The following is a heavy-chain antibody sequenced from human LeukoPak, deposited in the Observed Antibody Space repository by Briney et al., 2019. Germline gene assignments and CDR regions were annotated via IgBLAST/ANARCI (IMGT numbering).Heavy chain of an antibody. CDR2: IKSKTDGGTT. V-gene: IGHV3-15*01. J-gene: IGHJ4*02. Sequence: GGSLRLSRAGCGFTFSNAWMSWVRQAPGKGLEWVGRIKSKTDGGTTDYAAPVKGRFTISRDDSKNTLYLQMNSLKTEDTAVYYCTTDWLITFGGVIVLDYWGQGTLVTVSS. CDR3: TTDWLITFGGVIVLDY. CDR1: GFTFSNAW. D-gene: IGHD3-16*02.